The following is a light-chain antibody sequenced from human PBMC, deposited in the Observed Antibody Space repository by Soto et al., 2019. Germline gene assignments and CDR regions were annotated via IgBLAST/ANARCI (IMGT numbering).Light chain of an antibody. CDR2: DTS. V-gene: IGKV3-11*01. CDR1: QSIGTY. CDR3: QHRLNWPWT. J-gene: IGKJ1*01. Sequence: EIVLTQSPATLSLSPGEGVTLSCRASQSIGTYLAWYRQKPGQAPRLLIYDTSNRATGSPERFSGSGSGTDFTLTISLLAPEDFAVYYCQHRLNWPWTFGQGTKVEIK.